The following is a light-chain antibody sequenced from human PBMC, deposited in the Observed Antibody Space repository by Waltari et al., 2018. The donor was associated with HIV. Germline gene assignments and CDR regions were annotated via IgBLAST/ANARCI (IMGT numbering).Light chain of an antibody. CDR3: QHYDTYLIS. CDR1: QSISSW. CDR2: RAS. J-gene: IGKJ5*01. Sequence: DIQMTQSPSTLSASVGDRVTITCRASQSISSWLAWYQQIPGKAPKLLIYRASILQSGVPSRFSGSGSGTEFTLTINSLQPDDFATYYCQHYDTYLISFGQGTRLEI. V-gene: IGKV1-5*03.